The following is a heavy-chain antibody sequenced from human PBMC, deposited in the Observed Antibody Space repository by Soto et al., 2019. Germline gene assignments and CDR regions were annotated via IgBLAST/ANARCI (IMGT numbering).Heavy chain of an antibody. V-gene: IGHV3-30*18. J-gene: IGHJ6*02. CDR1: GFTFSSYG. Sequence: GGSLRLSCAASGFTFSSYGMHWVRQAPGKGLEWVAVISYDGSNKYYADSVKGRFTISRDNSKNTLYLQMNSLRAEDTAVYYCANGYCSSTSCYGSALYYGMDVWGQGTTVTVSS. CDR3: ANGYCSSTSCYGSALYYGMDV. D-gene: IGHD2-2*03. CDR2: ISYDGSNK.